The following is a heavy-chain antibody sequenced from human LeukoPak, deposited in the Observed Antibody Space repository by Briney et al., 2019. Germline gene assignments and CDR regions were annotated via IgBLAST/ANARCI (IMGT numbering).Heavy chain of an antibody. Sequence: ASVKVSCKASGYTFTSYGISWVRQAPGQGLEWMGGIIPIFGTANYAQKFQGRVTITADESTSTAYMELSSLRSEDTAVYYCARDRGDYGDYAGYFDYWGQGTLVTVSS. CDR1: GYTFTSYG. D-gene: IGHD4-17*01. CDR2: IIPIFGTA. CDR3: ARDRGDYGDYAGYFDY. J-gene: IGHJ4*02. V-gene: IGHV1-69*13.